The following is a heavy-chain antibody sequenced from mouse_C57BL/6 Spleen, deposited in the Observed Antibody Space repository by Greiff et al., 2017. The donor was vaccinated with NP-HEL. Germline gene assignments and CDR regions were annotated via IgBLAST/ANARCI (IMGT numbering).Heavy chain of an antibody. D-gene: IGHD3-1*01. Sequence: QVQLQQPGAELVRPGSSVKLSCKASGYTFTSYWMHWVKQRPIQGLEWIGNIDPSDSETHYNQKFKDKATLTVDKSSSTAYMQLSSLTSEDSAVYYCARSGGHWYFDVWGTGTTVTVSS. V-gene: IGHV1-52*01. CDR3: ARSGGHWYFDV. CDR2: IDPSDSET. J-gene: IGHJ1*03. CDR1: GYTFTSYW.